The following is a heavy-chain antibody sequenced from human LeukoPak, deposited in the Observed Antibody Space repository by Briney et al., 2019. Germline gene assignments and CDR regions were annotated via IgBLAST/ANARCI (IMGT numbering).Heavy chain of an antibody. Sequence: SSETLSLTCTVSGGSISSYYWSWIRQPAGKGLEWIGRIYTSGSTNYNPSLKSRVTISVDTSKNQFSLKLSSVTAADTAVYYCARGWCSSTSCKKNYYNWFDPWGQGTLVTVSS. J-gene: IGHJ5*02. V-gene: IGHV4-4*07. D-gene: IGHD2-2*01. CDR3: ARGWCSSTSCKKNYYNWFDP. CDR1: GGSISSYY. CDR2: IYTSGST.